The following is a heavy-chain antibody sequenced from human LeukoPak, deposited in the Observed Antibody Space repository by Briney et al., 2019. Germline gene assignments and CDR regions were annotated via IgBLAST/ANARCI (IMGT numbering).Heavy chain of an antibody. Sequence: PSQTLSLTCTVSGGSISSGDYYWSWIRQPPGKGLEWIGYIYHSGSTYYNPSLKSRVTISVDRSKNQFSLKLSSVTAADTAVYYCARVGRGSGVLFDYWGQGTLVTVSS. CDR2: IYHSGST. V-gene: IGHV4-30-2*01. CDR1: GGSISSGDYY. D-gene: IGHD3-10*01. CDR3: ARVGRGSGVLFDY. J-gene: IGHJ4*02.